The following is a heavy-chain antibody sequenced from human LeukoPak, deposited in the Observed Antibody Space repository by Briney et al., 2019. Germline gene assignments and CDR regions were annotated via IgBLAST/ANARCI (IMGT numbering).Heavy chain of an antibody. CDR3: ARRTHYYDSSPDAFDI. CDR1: GGSFSGYY. J-gene: IGHJ3*02. CDR2: INHSGST. Sequence: PSETLSLTCAVYGGSFSGYYWGWIRQPPGKGLEWIGEINHSGSTNYNPSLKSRVTISVDTSENQFSLKLSSVTAADTAVYYCARRTHYYDSSPDAFDIWGQGTMVTVSS. D-gene: IGHD3-22*01. V-gene: IGHV4-34*01.